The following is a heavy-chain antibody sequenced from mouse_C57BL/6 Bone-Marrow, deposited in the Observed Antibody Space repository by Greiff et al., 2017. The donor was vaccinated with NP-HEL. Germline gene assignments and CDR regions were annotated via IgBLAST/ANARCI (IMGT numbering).Heavy chain of an antibody. J-gene: IGHJ3*01. D-gene: IGHD2-4*01. Sequence: EVHLVESGGDLVKPGGSLKLSCAASGFTFSSYGMSWVRQTPDKRLEWVATISSGGSYTYYPDSVKGRFTISRDNAKNTLYLQMSSLKSEDTAIYYCAGPYDYDVAWFAYWGQGTLVTVTA. CDR1: GFTFSSYG. V-gene: IGHV5-6*01. CDR3: AGPYDYDVAWFAY. CDR2: ISSGGSYT.